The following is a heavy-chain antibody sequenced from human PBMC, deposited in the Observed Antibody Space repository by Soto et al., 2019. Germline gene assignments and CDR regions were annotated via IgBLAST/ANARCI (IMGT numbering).Heavy chain of an antibody. V-gene: IGHV4-34*01. CDR3: ARGRNEYRSSWYVD. CDR1: GGSSSGYC. J-gene: IGHJ4*02. Sequence: QVQLQQWGAGLLKPSETLSLTCAVYGGSSSGYCWSWIRQPPGKGLEWIGEVDHSGSTNYNPSLKSRVTIAVDTSKNQFSLKLISVTAADKAVYYCARGRNEYRSSWYVDWGEGTLVTVSS. D-gene: IGHD6-13*01. CDR2: VDHSGST.